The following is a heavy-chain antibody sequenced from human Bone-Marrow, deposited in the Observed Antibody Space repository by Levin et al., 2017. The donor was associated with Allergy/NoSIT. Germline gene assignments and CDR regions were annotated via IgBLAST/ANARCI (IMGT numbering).Heavy chain of an antibody. J-gene: IGHJ3*01. CDR3: ARDITVFGVVLAVNDAFDV. CDR2: VSYSGIT. V-gene: IGHV4-31*03. D-gene: IGHD3-3*01. Sequence: SETLSLTCTVSGGSISSGIYFWSWVRQLPGKGLEWIGYVSYSGITFYNQSLKSRVTISGDTSKNLFSLTLNSVTAADTAIYYCARDITVFGVVLAVNDAFDVWGQGTMVTVSS. CDR1: GGSISSGIYF.